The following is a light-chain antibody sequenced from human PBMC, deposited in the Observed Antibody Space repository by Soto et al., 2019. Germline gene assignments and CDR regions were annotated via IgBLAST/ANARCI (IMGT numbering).Light chain of an antibody. Sequence: QSVLTQPASVSGSPGQSITISCTGTSSDVGSYNLVSWYQQHPGKAPKLMIYEGSKRPSGVSNRFSGSKSGNTASLTISGLQAEDEADYYCCSYAGSSTSYVVFGGGTKFTVL. CDR1: SSDVGSYNL. J-gene: IGLJ2*01. CDR3: CSYAGSSTSYVV. V-gene: IGLV2-23*01. CDR2: EGS.